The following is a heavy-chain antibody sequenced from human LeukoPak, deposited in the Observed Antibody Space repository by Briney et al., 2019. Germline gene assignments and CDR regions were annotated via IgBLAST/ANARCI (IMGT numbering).Heavy chain of an antibody. V-gene: IGHV3-30-3*01. CDR1: GFTFSSYS. CDR2: IPFDGNNK. D-gene: IGHD2-2*02. J-gene: IGHJ4*02. CDR3: ARLPGYCSSNSCYKMTIPFDY. Sequence: PGRSLRLSCSASGFTFSSYSMHWVRQAPGKGLEWVAVIPFDGNNKYDADSVKGRFTISRDNSKNTLYLQMNSLRAEDTAVYYCARLPGYCSSNSCYKMTIPFDYWGQGTLVTVSS.